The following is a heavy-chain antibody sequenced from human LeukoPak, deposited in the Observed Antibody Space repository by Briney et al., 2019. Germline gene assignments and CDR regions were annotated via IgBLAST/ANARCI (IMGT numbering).Heavy chain of an antibody. Sequence: PGGSLRLSCAASGFTFSSYEMNWVRQAPGKGLEWVSYISSSGSTIYYADSVKGRFTISRDNAKNSLYLQMNSLRAEDTAVYYCAEIAAAGTGGGYWGQGTLVTVSS. CDR3: AEIAAAGTGGGY. CDR1: GFTFSSYE. D-gene: IGHD6-13*01. CDR2: ISSSGSTI. J-gene: IGHJ4*02. V-gene: IGHV3-48*03.